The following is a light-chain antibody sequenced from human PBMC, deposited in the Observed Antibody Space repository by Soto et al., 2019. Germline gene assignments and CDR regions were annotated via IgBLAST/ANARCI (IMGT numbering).Light chain of an antibody. V-gene: IGKV3-11*01. J-gene: IGKJ5*01. CDR3: QQHSNWPPIT. Sequence: EIVLTQSPATLSLSPGERATLSCRASQSVSSYLAWYQQKPGQAPRLLIYDASNRATASPARFSGSGSGTDFTLTISSLEPEDVAVYYCQQHSNWPPITFGQGTRLEIK. CDR2: DAS. CDR1: QSVSSY.